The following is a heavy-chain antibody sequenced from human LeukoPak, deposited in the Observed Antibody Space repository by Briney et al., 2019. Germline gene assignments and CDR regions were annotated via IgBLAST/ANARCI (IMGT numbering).Heavy chain of an antibody. V-gene: IGHV4-39*07. Sequence: SETLSLTCTVSGGSISSSSYYWGWIRQPPGKGLEWIGSIYYSGSTYYNPSLKSRVTISVDTSKNQFSLKLSSVTAADTAVYYCATQGVSSSWSHYYYYMDVWGKGTTVTVSS. CDR2: IYYSGST. CDR1: GGSISSSSYY. J-gene: IGHJ6*03. D-gene: IGHD6-13*01. CDR3: ATQGVSSSWSHYYYYMDV.